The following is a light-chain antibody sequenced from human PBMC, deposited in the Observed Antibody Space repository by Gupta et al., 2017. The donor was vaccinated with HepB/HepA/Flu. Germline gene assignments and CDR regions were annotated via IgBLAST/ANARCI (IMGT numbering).Light chain of an antibody. CDR1: KLGEKY. Sequence: SYELTQPPSVSVSPRQTASITCSGDKLGEKYACWYQQKPGQSPVLVIYQDSKPPSGIPELFYAPNYGKTAHMIISGTQAMEDAYYYCTEWDSSTVVFGWGTKMTVL. CDR2: QDS. CDR3: TEWDSSTVV. V-gene: IGLV3-1*01. J-gene: IGLJ2*01.